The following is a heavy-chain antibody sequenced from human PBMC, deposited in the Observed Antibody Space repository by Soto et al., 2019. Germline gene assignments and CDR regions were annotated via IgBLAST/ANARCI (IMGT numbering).Heavy chain of an antibody. V-gene: IGHV4-34*01. CDR2: INHSGST. D-gene: IGHD3-10*01. CDR1: GGSFSGYY. CDR3: ARADRGHDAFDI. J-gene: IGHJ3*02. Sequence: SETLSLTCAVYGGSFSGYYWSWIRQPPGKGLEWIGEINHSGSTNYNPSLKSRVTISVDTSKNQFSLKLSSVTAADTAVYYCARADRGHDAFDIWGQGTMVTVSS.